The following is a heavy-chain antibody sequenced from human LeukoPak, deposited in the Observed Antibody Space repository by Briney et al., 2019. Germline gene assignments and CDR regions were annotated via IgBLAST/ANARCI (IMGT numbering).Heavy chain of an antibody. CDR2: ISAYNGNT. J-gene: IGHJ3*02. CDR3: ANTYFYDSSGPPRGASDI. D-gene: IGHD3-22*01. CDR1: GYTFTTYA. Sequence: GASVKVSCKASGYTFTTYAITWMRQAPGQGLEWMGWISAYNGNTNYAQKLQGRVTMTTDTSTSTAYMELRSLRSDDTAVYYCANTYFYDSSGPPRGASDIWGQGRMVTASS. V-gene: IGHV1-18*01.